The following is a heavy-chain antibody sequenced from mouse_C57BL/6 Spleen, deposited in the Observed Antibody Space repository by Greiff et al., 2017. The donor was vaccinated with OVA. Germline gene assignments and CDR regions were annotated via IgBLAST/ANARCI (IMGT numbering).Heavy chain of an antibody. CDR1: GYTFTSYW. CDR2: IDPNSGGT. CDR3: ARSVLLGRVLFDY. Sequence: VQLQQPGAELVKPGASVKLSCKASGYTFTSYWMHWVKQRPGRGLEWIGRIDPNSGGTKYNEKFKSKATLTVDKPSSTAYMQLSSLTSEDSAVDYCARSVLLGRVLFDYWGQGTTLTVSS. D-gene: IGHD4-1*01. V-gene: IGHV1-72*01. J-gene: IGHJ2*01.